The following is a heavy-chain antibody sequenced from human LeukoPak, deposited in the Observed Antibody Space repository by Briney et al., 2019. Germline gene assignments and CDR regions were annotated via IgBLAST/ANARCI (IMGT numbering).Heavy chain of an antibody. V-gene: IGHV3-23*01. CDR3: AKGRSAAVTSALNY. CDR2: ISPNGVST. D-gene: IGHD4-23*01. CDR1: GFTFSSCA. Sequence: GGSLRLSCAASGFTFSSCAMNWVRQAPGKGLEWVSGISPNGVSTYYADSVKGRVNISGDNSKTTLYLQMNSLRAEDTAVYYCAKGRSAAVTSALNYWGQGTLVTVSS. J-gene: IGHJ4*02.